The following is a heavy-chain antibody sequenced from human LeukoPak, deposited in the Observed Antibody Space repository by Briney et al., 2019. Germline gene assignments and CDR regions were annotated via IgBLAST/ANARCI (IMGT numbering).Heavy chain of an antibody. V-gene: IGHV3-21*01. CDR2: ISSSSSSI. Sequence: PGGSLRLSCAASGFTFSSYSMNWVRQAPGKGLECVSSISSSSSSIYYADSVKGRFTISIDDAKNSLYLQMNSLRVEDTAVYYCARTATDTGEFDYWGQGTLVTVSS. CDR1: GFTFSSYS. D-gene: IGHD6-13*01. CDR3: ARTATDTGEFDY. J-gene: IGHJ4*02.